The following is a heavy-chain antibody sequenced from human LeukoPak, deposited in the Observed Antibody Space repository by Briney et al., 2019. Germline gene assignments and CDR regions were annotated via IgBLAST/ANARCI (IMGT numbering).Heavy chain of an antibody. D-gene: IGHD2-15*01. CDR3: ARSRYCSGGSCYPTMGH. J-gene: IGHJ4*02. CDR1: GYTFTSYA. CDR2: INAGNGNT. V-gene: IGHV1-3*01. Sequence: ASVKVSCKASGYTFTSYAMHWVRQAPGQRLEWMGWINAGNGNTKYSQKFQGRVTITRDTSASTAYMELSSLRSEDTAVYYCARSRYCSGGSCYPTMGHWGQGTLVTVSS.